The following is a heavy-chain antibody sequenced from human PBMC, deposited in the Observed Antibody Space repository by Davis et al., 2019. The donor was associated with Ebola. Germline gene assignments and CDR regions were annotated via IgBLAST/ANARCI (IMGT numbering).Heavy chain of an antibody. D-gene: IGHD1-26*01. CDR3: AKDMEDGVGATDFDY. J-gene: IGHJ4*02. CDR2: ISWNSGSI. CDR1: GFTFDDYA. V-gene: IGHV3-9*01. Sequence: PGGSLRLSCAASGFTFDDYAMHWVRQAPGKGLEWVSGISWNSGSIGYADSVKGRFTISRDNAKNSLYLQMNSLRAEDTALYYCAKDMEDGVGATDFDYWGQGTLVTVSS.